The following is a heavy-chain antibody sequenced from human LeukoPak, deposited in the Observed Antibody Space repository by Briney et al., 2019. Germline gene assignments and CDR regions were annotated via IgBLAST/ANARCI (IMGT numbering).Heavy chain of an antibody. V-gene: IGHV3-7*01. Sequence: GGSLRLSCAASGFTFSSYWVSWVRQAPGKGLEWVANIKQDGSEKYYVDSVKGRFTISRDNAKDSLYLQMNSLRAEDTAVYYCARHEDIVDVVAATDWGQGTLVTVSS. CDR2: IKQDGSEK. CDR3: ARHEDIVDVVAATD. J-gene: IGHJ4*02. D-gene: IGHD2-15*01. CDR1: GFTFSSYW.